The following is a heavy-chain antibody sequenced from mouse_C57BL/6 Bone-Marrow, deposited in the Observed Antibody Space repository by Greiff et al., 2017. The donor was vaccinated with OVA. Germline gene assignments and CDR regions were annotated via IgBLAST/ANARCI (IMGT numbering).Heavy chain of an antibody. CDR1: GFSLTSYG. CDR2: IWSGGST. D-gene: IGHD4-1*02. Sequence: VQLQESGPGLVQPSQRLSITCTVSGFSLTSYGVHWVRQSPGKGLEWLGVIWSGGSTDYNAAFISRLSISKDNSKSQVFFKMNSLQADDTAIYYCARNSNWDVGYAMDYWGQGTSVTVSS. V-gene: IGHV2-2*01. J-gene: IGHJ4*01. CDR3: ARNSNWDVGYAMDY.